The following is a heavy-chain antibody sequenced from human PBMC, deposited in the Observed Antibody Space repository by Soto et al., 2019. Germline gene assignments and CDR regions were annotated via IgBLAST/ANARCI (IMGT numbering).Heavy chain of an antibody. CDR3: AKDRAPLVALYYGMDV. V-gene: IGHV3-23*01. CDR2: ISGSGGST. CDR1: GFTFSSYA. J-gene: IGHJ6*02. Sequence: PGWSLRLSCAASGFTFSSYAMSWVRQAPGKGLEWVSAISGSGGSTYYADSVKGRFTISRDNSKNKLYLQMNSLRAEDTAVYYCAKDRAPLVALYYGMDVWGQGTTVSVSS. D-gene: IGHD5-12*01.